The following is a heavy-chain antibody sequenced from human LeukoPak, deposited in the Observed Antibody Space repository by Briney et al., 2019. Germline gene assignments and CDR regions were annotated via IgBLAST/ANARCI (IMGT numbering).Heavy chain of an antibody. CDR3: ARGSFGVVIRYYYYYYYMDV. D-gene: IGHD3-3*01. Sequence: GGCLRLSCAASGFTFSSYWMSWVRQAPGKGLEWVANTKQDGSEKYYVDSVKGRFTISRDNAKNSLYLQMNSLRAEDTAVYYCARGSFGVVIRYYYYYYYMDVWGKGTTVTVSS. V-gene: IGHV3-7*01. CDR2: TKQDGSEK. J-gene: IGHJ6*03. CDR1: GFTFSSYW.